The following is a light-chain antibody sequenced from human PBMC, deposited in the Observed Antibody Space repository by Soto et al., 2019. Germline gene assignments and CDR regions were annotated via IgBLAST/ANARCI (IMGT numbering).Light chain of an antibody. CDR1: QSVSGD. J-gene: IGKJ4*01. CDR2: RAS. Sequence: EIVMTQYPATLSVSPGDTATISCRASQSVSGDLAWYQQRPGQAPRLLIYRASSRASDIPARFSGSGSGTEFTLIISSLQSEDFAVYYCQPYNNWPLTFGGGTKVDIK. CDR3: QPYNNWPLT. V-gene: IGKV3-15*01.